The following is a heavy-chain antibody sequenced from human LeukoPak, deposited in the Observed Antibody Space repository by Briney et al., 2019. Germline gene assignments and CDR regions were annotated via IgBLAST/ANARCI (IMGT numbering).Heavy chain of an antibody. D-gene: IGHD3-3*01. CDR3: ARIRITIFGVVIIERENWFDP. Sequence: PSETLSLTCTVSGGSISSSSYYWGWIRQPPGKGLEWIGSIYYSGSTYYNPSLKSRVTISVDTSKNQFSLKPSSVTAADTAVYYCARIRITIFGVVIIERENWFDPWGQGTLVTVSS. J-gene: IGHJ5*02. CDR2: IYYSGST. CDR1: GGSISSSSYY. V-gene: IGHV4-39*01.